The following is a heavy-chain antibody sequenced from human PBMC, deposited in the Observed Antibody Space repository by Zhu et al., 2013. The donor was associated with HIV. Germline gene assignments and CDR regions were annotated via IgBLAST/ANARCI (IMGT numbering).Heavy chain of an antibody. D-gene: IGHD1-1*01. V-gene: IGHV1-69*01. CDR3: ARDLPGLTGRADY. Sequence: QVQLVQSGAEVKKPGSSVKVSCKASGGTFNSHAISWVRQAPGQGLEWMGGFIPMFGTANYAQRFQGRATITADESTSTGYMELRSLRSEDTAVYYCARDLPGLTGRADYWGQGTLVTVSS. CDR1: GGTFNSHA. J-gene: IGHJ4*02. CDR2: FIPMFGTA.